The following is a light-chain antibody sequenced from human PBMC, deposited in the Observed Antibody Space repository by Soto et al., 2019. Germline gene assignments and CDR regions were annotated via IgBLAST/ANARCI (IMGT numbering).Light chain of an antibody. CDR2: GAS. J-gene: IGKJ1*01. CDR3: QQYNKWPPWT. CDR1: QSVSNN. Sequence: EIVMTQSPATLSVSPGERATLSCRASQSVSNNLAWYQQKPGQAPRLLIYGASTRAAGIAARFSGSGSGTEFTLTISSLQSEDSAVYYCQQYNKWPPWTFGQGTKVDIK. V-gene: IGKV3-15*01.